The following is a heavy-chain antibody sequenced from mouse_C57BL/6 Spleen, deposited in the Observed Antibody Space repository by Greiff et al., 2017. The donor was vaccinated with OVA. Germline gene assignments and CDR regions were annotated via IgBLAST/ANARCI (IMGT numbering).Heavy chain of an antibody. CDR3: ARDYGSRVPYYYAMDY. CDR2: IHPNSGST. J-gene: IGHJ4*01. V-gene: IGHV1-64*01. D-gene: IGHD1-1*01. Sequence: QVQLQQPGAELVKPGASVKLSCKASGYTFTSYWMHWVKQRPGQGLEWIGMIHPNSGSTNYNEKFKSKATLTVDKSSSTAYIQLSSLTSEDSAVYYCARDYGSRVPYYYAMDYWGQGTSVTVSS. CDR1: GYTFTSYW.